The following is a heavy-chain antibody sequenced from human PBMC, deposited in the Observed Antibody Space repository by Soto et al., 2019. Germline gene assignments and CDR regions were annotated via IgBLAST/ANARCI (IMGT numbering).Heavy chain of an antibody. J-gene: IGHJ4*02. Sequence: QVHLVQSGAEVKKPGASVKVSCKGSGYDFTTYGITWVRQAPGQGLEWMEWISAHNGNTDYAQKLQGRVTLTRDTSTSTAYMELRSLRSDDTAVYYCARGRYGDYWGQGALVTVSS. V-gene: IGHV1-18*01. CDR2: ISAHNGNT. CDR3: ARGRYGDY. D-gene: IGHD1-1*01. CDR1: GYDFTTYG.